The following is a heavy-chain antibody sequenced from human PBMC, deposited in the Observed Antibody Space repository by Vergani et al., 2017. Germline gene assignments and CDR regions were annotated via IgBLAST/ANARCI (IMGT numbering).Heavy chain of an antibody. CDR1: GGSIISGSYY. Sequence: VQLQESGPGLVEPSQTLSLTCTVSGGSIISGSYYMSWVRQAPGKGLEWVSVIYSGGSTYYADSVKGRFTISRDNSKNTLYLQMNSLRAEDTAVYYCARDVGAREFYYYGMDVWGQGTTVTVSS. CDR2: IYSGGST. CDR3: ARDVGAREFYYYGMDV. D-gene: IGHD1-26*01. V-gene: IGHV3-66*02. J-gene: IGHJ6*02.